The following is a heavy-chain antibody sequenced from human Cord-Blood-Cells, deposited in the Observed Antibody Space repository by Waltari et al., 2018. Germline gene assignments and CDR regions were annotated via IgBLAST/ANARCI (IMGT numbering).Heavy chain of an antibody. D-gene: IGHD2-15*01. V-gene: IGHV3-9*01. CDR3: AKAVEYGGNFGY. Sequence: EVQLVESGGGLVQPGRSLRLSCAASGFTFDDYAMPWVRQAPGKGLEWVSGISWNSGSIGYADSVKGRFTISRDNAKNSLYLQMNSLRAEDTALYYCAKAVEYGGNFGYWGQGTLVTVSS. J-gene: IGHJ4*02. CDR2: ISWNSGSI. CDR1: GFTFDDYA.